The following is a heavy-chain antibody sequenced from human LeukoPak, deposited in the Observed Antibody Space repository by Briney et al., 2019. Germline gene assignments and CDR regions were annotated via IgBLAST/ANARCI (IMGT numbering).Heavy chain of an antibody. CDR1: GGSVSSYY. V-gene: IGHV4-4*09. Sequence: PSETLSLTCTVSGGSVSSYYWSWIRQPPGKGLEWIGYIYSSENTKYNSSLESRVTMSLDTSKNQFFLKLSSVTAADTAGYYCARFHSGPSGWYVLWYFDLWGRGTLVTVSS. D-gene: IGHD6-19*01. J-gene: IGHJ2*01. CDR2: IYSSENT. CDR3: ARFHSGPSGWYVLWYFDL.